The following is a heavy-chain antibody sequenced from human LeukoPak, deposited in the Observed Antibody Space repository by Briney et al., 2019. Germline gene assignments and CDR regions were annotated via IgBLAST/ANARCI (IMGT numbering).Heavy chain of an antibody. Sequence: PSETPSLTCTVSGGSISSYYWSWIRQPAGKGLEWIGRIYTSGSTNYNPSLKSRVTMSVDTSKNQFSLKLSSVTAADTAVYYCARDASSSWTYYYYYYMDVWGKGTTVTISS. D-gene: IGHD6-13*01. J-gene: IGHJ6*03. V-gene: IGHV4-4*07. CDR3: ARDASSSWTYYYYYYMDV. CDR1: GGSISSYY. CDR2: IYTSGST.